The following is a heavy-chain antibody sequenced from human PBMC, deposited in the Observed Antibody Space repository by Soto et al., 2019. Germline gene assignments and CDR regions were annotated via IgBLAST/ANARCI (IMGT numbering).Heavy chain of an antibody. J-gene: IGHJ6*03. CDR3: ASLSNTYYDFSMDV. D-gene: IGHD3-3*01. CDR1: GGSISSYY. V-gene: IGHV4-59*01. Sequence: SETLSLTCTVSGGSISSYYWSWIRQPPGKGLEWIGYIYYSGSTNYNPSLKSRVTISVDTSKNQFSLKLSSVTAVDTAVYYCASLSNTYYDFSMDVWGKGTTVTVSS. CDR2: IYYSGST.